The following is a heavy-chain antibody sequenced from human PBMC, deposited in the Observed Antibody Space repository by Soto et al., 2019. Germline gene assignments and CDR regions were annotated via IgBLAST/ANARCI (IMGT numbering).Heavy chain of an antibody. CDR2: ISSHGDHT. CDR1: GFTFTTFG. J-gene: IGHJ4*02. V-gene: IGHV3-23*01. CDR3: PKALDHSPTTFWGG. D-gene: IGHD3-16*01. Sequence: GGSLRLSSAAAGFTFTTFGMSWVRQAQGKGLEWVSVISSHGDHTSYTDTVKGRFTISRDNSKNTLCQQMNSLRTEGTGGYYYPKALDHSPTTFWGGWGQGTLVTVSS.